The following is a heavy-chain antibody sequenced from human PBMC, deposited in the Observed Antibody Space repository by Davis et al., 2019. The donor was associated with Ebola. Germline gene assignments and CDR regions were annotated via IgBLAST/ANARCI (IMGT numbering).Heavy chain of an antibody. Sequence: AASVKVSCKVSGYTFTEFSMHWVRQAPGKGLEWMGGFDPEDGETIYAQKFQGRVTMTEDTSTDTAYMELSSLRSEDTAVYYCATNLVAAAGPFDPWGQGTLVTVSS. V-gene: IGHV1-24*01. J-gene: IGHJ5*02. CDR2: FDPEDGET. CDR3: ATNLVAAAGPFDP. CDR1: GYTFTEFS. D-gene: IGHD6-13*01.